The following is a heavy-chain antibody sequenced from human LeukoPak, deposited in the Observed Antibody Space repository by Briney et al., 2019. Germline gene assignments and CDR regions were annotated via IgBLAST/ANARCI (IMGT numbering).Heavy chain of an antibody. J-gene: IGHJ5*02. D-gene: IGHD3-10*01. CDR1: GFTFDDYA. V-gene: IGHV3-9*01. Sequence: PGGSLRLSCAASGFTFDDYAMHWVRQAPGKGLEWVSGISWNSGSIGYADSVKGRFTISRDNAKNSLYLQMNSLRAEDTALYYCAKDMRSGPLSYLYGSGSYTTWGQGTLVTVSS. CDR2: ISWNSGSI. CDR3: AKDMRSGPLSYLYGSGSYTT.